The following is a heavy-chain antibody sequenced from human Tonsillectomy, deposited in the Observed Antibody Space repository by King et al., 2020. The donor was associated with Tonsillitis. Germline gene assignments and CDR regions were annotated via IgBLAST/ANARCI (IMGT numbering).Heavy chain of an antibody. Sequence: VQLQESGPGLVKPSQTLSLTCTVSGVSISSGGYYWSWIRQHPGKSLDWIGYIYYSGSCYSNPSLKSRVTISVYTSKNQFSLKLSSVTAADTAVYYCARDPRPLAVAGTGYWGQGTLVTVSS. J-gene: IGHJ4*02. CDR1: GVSISSGGYY. D-gene: IGHD6-19*01. CDR3: ARDPRPLAVAGTGY. V-gene: IGHV4-31*03. CDR2: IYYSGSC.